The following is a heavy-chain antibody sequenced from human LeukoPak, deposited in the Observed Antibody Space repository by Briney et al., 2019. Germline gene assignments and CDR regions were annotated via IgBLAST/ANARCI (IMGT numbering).Heavy chain of an antibody. D-gene: IGHD3-22*01. V-gene: IGHV3-21*01. J-gene: IGHJ4*02. Sequence: GGSLRLSCAASGFPFSTYTMTWVRQAPGKGLEWVSSITSGSSYIYYADSVKGRFTISRDNAKNSLYLQMHSLRAEDTAVYYCGRQMGYYYDSSIGGIDYWGQGTLVTVSS. CDR2: ITSGSSYI. CDR1: GFPFSTYT. CDR3: GRQMGYYYDSSIGGIDY.